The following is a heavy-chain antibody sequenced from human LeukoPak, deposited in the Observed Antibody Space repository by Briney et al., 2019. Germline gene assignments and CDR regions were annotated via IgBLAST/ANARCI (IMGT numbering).Heavy chain of an antibody. CDR2: IRSKVNNYAT. Sequence: GGSLRLSCAASGFTFSSYGMHCVRQASGKGLEGIGRIRSKVNNYATAYAASVKDSFSISRDDSRNTAYLQMNSLKTEDTAVYYCTTQYSSGPPGYWGQGTLDTVSS. J-gene: IGHJ4*02. V-gene: IGHV3-73*01. CDR1: GFTFSSYG. CDR3: TTQYSSGPPGY. D-gene: IGHD6-19*01.